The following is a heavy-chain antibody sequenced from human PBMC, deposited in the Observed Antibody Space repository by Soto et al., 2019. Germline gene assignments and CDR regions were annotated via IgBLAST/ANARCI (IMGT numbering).Heavy chain of an antibody. CDR3: ARSMHIVVVTAEFDP. CDR2: IVVGSGNT. V-gene: IGHV1-58*01. CDR1: GFTFTSSA. Sequence: GASVKVSCKASGFTFTSSAVQWVRQARGQRLEWIGWIVVGSGNTNYAQKFQERVTITRDMSTSTAYMELSSLRSEDTAVYYCARSMHIVVVTAEFDPWGQGTLVTVSS. J-gene: IGHJ5*02. D-gene: IGHD2-21*02.